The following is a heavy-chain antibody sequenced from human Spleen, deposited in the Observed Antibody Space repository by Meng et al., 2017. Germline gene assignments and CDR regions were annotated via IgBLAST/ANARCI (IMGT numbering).Heavy chain of an antibody. V-gene: IGHV4-34*01. D-gene: IGHD4-11*01. CDR2: INHSGST. Sequence: QLQRWGAGLLKPSETLSLTCVVSGGSFSDYYWSWIRQPPGKGLEWIGEINHSGSTNYNPSLESRATISVDTSQNNLSLKLSSVTAADSAVYYCARGPTTMAHDFDYWGQGTLVTVSS. CDR1: GGSFSDYY. J-gene: IGHJ4*02. CDR3: ARGPTTMAHDFDY.